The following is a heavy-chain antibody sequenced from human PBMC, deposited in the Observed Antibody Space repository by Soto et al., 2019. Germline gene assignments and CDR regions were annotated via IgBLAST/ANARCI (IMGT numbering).Heavy chain of an antibody. CDR1: GGSISSYY. Sequence: LSETLSLTCTVSGGSISSYYWSWIRQPPGKGLEWIGYIYYSGSTNYNPSLKSRVTISVDTSKNQFSLKLSSVTAADTAVYYCARRPSSTSYGYKWLDPWCQATLRTVSS. CDR3: ARRPSSTSYGYKWLDP. CDR2: IYYSGST. V-gene: IGHV4-59*01. J-gene: IGHJ5*02. D-gene: IGHD2-2*01.